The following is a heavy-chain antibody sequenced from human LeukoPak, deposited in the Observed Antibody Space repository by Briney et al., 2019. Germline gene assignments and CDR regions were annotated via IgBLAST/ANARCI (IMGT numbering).Heavy chain of an antibody. CDR2: IYPDDSDT. V-gene: IGHV5-51*01. J-gene: IGHJ3*02. CDR3: ARQRLSANYDAFDI. Sequence: GESLKISCKGSGYSFTSYWIGWVRQMPGKGLEWIGIIYPDDSDTRYSPSFQGQVTISAEKSISTAYLQWSSLKASDTAMYYCARQRLSANYDAFDIWGQGTMVTVSS. CDR1: GYSFTSYW. D-gene: IGHD3-10*01.